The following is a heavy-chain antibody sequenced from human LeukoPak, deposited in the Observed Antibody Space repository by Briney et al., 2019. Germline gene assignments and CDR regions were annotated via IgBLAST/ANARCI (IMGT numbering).Heavy chain of an antibody. CDR3: ARHSRLRRLGFWYFDL. V-gene: IGHV4-61*05. J-gene: IGHJ2*01. CDR1: GGSLRSSNYY. D-gene: IGHD7-27*01. CDR2: IYYSGST. Sequence: SETLSLTCTVSGGSLRSSNYYWGWIRQPPGKGLEWIGYIYYSGSTNYNPSLKSRVTISVDTSKNQFSLKLSSVTAADTAVYYCARHSRLRRLGFWYFDLWGRGTLVTVSS.